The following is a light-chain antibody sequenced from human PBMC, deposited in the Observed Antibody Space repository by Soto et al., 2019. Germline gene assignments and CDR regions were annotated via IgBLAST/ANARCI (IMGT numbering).Light chain of an antibody. CDR2: AAS. Sequence: DIQMTQSTSSLSASVGDRVTITYRTSQSISSYLNWYQQKPGKAPKLLIYAASSLQSGVPSRFSGSGSGTDFTLTISSLQPEDFATYYCQQSYSTLFTFGPGTKVYI. J-gene: IGKJ3*01. V-gene: IGKV1-39*01. CDR3: QQSYSTLFT. CDR1: QSISSY.